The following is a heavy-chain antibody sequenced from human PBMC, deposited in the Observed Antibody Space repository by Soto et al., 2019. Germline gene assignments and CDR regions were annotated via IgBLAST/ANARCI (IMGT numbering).Heavy chain of an antibody. V-gene: IGHV4-59*08. D-gene: IGHD3-16*01. Sequence: SDTLSLTCTVSGDSISSGYWNWIRRPPGKRLEWIGYIYNSGSTNYNPSLKSRVTISVDTSKNQFSLKLSSVTAADTAVYYCARRWGDAFDIWGQGTMVT. CDR2: IYNSGST. J-gene: IGHJ3*02. CDR3: ARRWGDAFDI. CDR1: GDSISSGY.